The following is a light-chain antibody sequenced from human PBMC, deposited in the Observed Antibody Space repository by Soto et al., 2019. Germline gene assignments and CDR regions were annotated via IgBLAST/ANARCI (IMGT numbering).Light chain of an antibody. Sequence: EIVLTQSPGTLSLSPGERATLSCRASQRVSSTYLAWYQQKPGQAPRLLIYGASIRATGIPDRFSGSGSGTDFTLTISRLEPEDFALYYCQQYGSSPQTFGQGTKVESK. CDR2: GAS. CDR3: QQYGSSPQT. V-gene: IGKV3-20*01. CDR1: QRVSSTY. J-gene: IGKJ1*01.